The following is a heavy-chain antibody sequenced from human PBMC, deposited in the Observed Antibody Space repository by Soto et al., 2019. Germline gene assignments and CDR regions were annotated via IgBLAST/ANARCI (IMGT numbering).Heavy chain of an antibody. CDR3: ARDRMCQVHEYNWFDP. V-gene: IGHV1-18*01. CDR1: GYTFTSYG. D-gene: IGHD1-1*01. J-gene: IGHJ5*02. CDR2: ISAYNGNT. Sequence: DSVWAPCKASGYTFTSYGISWVRQAPGQGLEWMGWISAYNGNTYYAQKLQGRVTMTTDTSTSTAYMELRSLRSDDTAVDYCARDRMCQVHEYNWFDPWG.